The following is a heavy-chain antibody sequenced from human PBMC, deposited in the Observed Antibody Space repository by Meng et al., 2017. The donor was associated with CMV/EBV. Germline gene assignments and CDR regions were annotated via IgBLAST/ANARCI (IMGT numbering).Heavy chain of an antibody. CDR1: GFTVSSNY. Sequence: LSCAASGFTVSSNYMSWVRQAPGKGLEWVSVIYSGGSTYYADSVKGRFTISRDNSKNTLYLQMNSLRAEDTAVYYCASGYSYGPIDYWGQGTLVTVSS. CDR3: ASGYSYGPIDY. CDR2: IYSGGST. D-gene: IGHD5-18*01. J-gene: IGHJ4*02. V-gene: IGHV3-53*01.